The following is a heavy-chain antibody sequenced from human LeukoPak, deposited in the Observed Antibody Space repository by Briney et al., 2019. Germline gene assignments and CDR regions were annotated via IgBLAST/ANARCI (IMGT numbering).Heavy chain of an antibody. J-gene: IGHJ4*02. CDR1: ALPPSNYA. Sequence: GGSLTLSCAASALPPSNYAMSWVRQAPGKGLEWVSSISDGGWTAYTDSVKGRFFISRETATNTLYLQMNSLRVEDTAVYYCAKECDYGNTSHMPCYWGQGTLVTVSS. V-gene: IGHV3-23*01. D-gene: IGHD4-17*01. CDR3: AKECDYGNTSHMPCY. CDR2: ISDGGWT.